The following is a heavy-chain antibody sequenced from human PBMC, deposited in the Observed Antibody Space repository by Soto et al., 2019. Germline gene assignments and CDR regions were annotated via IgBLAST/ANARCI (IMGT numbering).Heavy chain of an antibody. CDR2: IKPDGSDK. J-gene: IGHJ4*02. Sequence: GGSLRLSCAASEFTFSQDWMSWVRQAPGKGLEWVADIKPDGSDKYYVDSVKGRFTISRDNARHSVYLQMNSLRAEDTAMYYCARGHYGRDYWGQGTPVTVSS. CDR3: ARGHYGRDY. CDR1: EFTFSQDW. V-gene: IGHV3-7*01. D-gene: IGHD4-17*01.